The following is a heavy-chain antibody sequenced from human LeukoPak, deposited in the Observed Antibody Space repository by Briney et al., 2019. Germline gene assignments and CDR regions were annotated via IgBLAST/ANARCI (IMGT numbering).Heavy chain of an antibody. Sequence: GGSLRLSCAASGFTFSSYGMHWVRQAPGKGLEWVALIWYDGSSKKHADSVRGRFTISRDGSKNTLYLQMDSLRAEDTAVYYCATDRGVFGSKQGSYFDSWGQGTLVTVSS. V-gene: IGHV3-33*01. J-gene: IGHJ4*02. CDR3: ATDRGVFGSKQGSYFDS. D-gene: IGHD3-10*01. CDR2: IWYDGSSK. CDR1: GFTFSSYG.